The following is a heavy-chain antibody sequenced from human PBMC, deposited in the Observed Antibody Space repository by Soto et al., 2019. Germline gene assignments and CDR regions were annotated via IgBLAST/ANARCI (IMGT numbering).Heavy chain of an antibody. J-gene: IGHJ4*02. V-gene: IGHV4-30-4*01. CDR1: ACYISTYNYY. D-gene: IGHD6-13*01. CDR3: ASRQQQVALVEY. Sequence: PSETLSLTCNVSACYISTYNYYWGWMRQSPGNGLDWIGHIYYSETTYYNPSLKSRITISVHATKNQSSLNQSYVTAADTAIYYCASRQQQVALVEYWGQGTLVTVSS. CDR2: IYYSETT.